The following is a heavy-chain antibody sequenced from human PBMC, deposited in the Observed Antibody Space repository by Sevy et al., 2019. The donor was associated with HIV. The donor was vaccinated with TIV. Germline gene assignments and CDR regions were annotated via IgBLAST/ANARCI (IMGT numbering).Heavy chain of an antibody. CDR1: GFLFSSFG. CDR2: ISYDGKNK. CDR3: AKAVGGYYFLLDS. Sequence: GGSLRLSCAASGFLFSSFGMHWVRQPPGRGLEWVAVISYDGKNKYYADSLKGRITISRDNSKNTLFLQMNSLRAEDMAVYYCAKAVGGYYFLLDSWGQGALVTVSS. D-gene: IGHD3-22*01. V-gene: IGHV3-30*18. J-gene: IGHJ4*02.